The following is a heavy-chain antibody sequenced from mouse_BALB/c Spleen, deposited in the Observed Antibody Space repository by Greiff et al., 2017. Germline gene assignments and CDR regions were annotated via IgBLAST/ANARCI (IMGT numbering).Heavy chain of an antibody. Sequence: QVQLKQSGPGLVAPSQSLSITCTVSGFSLTGYGVNWVRQPPGKGLEWLGMIWGDGSTDYNSALKSRLSISKDNSKSQVFLKMNSLQTDDTARYYCARARPEDYYAMDYWGQGTSVTVSS. CDR3: ARARPEDYYAMDY. J-gene: IGHJ4*01. D-gene: IGHD1-2*01. V-gene: IGHV2-6-7*01. CDR1: GFSLTGYG. CDR2: IWGDGST.